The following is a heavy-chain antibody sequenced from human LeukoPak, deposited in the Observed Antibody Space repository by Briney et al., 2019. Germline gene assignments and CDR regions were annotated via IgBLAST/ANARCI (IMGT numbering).Heavy chain of an antibody. CDR3: AREKFFEVVADFDY. CDR2: IYHSGST. CDR1: GDSIRSSNW. V-gene: IGHV4-4*02. J-gene: IGHJ4*02. D-gene: IGHD2-15*01. Sequence: SETLSLTCAVSGDSIRSSNWWSWVRQPPGTGLEWIGEIYHSGSTKYNPSLRSRVTISVDTSKNQFSLKLSSVTAADTAVYYCAREKFFEVVADFDYWGQGTLVTVSS.